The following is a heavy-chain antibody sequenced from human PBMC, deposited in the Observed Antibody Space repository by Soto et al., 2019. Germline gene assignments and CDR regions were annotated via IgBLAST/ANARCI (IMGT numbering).Heavy chain of an antibody. CDR3: ARGGISHWAYFYYMDV. Sequence: SETLSLTCVVSGWSLSDYVWSWIRQPPGMALEWIGEINHLGSINYNPSLKSRVTMSVDTSKNQFSLTLNSVTAADTATYYCARGGISHWAYFYYMDVWDRGTTVTVSS. J-gene: IGHJ6*03. CDR2: INHLGSI. CDR1: GWSLSDYV. D-gene: IGHD2-21*01. V-gene: IGHV4-34*01.